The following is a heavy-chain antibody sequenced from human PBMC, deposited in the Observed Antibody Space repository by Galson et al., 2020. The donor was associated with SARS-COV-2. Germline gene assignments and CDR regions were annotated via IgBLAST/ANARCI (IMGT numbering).Heavy chain of an antibody. CDR2: IYPGDSDT. J-gene: IGHJ6*02. V-gene: IGHV5-51*01. CDR1: GYSFTSYW. CDR3: ARSGTTPGGYYYYGMDV. D-gene: IGHD1-1*01. Sequence: GESLKISCKGSGYSFTSYWIGWVRQMPGKGLEWMGIIYPGDSDTRYSPSFQGQVTISADKSISTAYLQWSSLKASDTAMYYCARSGTTPGGYYYYGMDVWGQGTTVTVSS.